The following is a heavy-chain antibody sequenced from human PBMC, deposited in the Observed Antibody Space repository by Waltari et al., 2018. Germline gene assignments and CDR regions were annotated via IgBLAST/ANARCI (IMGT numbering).Heavy chain of an antibody. CDR3: AKKIDEVYGRDGLVYDGFDM. CDR2: INWNSDSV. V-gene: IGHV3-9*01. CDR1: GFTFDAYA. D-gene: IGHD2-8*01. Sequence: EVQLVESGGGLVQHGRSLRLSCAASGFTFDAYAMHWVRPAPGKGLEWVAGINWNSDSVAYGDSVKGRFTISRDNARNSLYLQLNSLTTEDTALYYCAKKIDEVYGRDGLVYDGFDMWGQGTMVTVSS. J-gene: IGHJ3*02.